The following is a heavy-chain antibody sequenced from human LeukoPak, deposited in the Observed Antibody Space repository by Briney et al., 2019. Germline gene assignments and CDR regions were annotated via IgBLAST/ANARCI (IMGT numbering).Heavy chain of an antibody. CDR1: GGTFSSYA. V-gene: IGHV1-69*05. J-gene: IGHJ2*01. CDR2: IIPIFGTA. Sequence: SVKVSCKASGGTFSSYAFSWVRQAPGQGLEWMGGIIPIFGTANYAQKFQGRVTITTDESTSTAYMELSSLRSEDTAVYYCARDTPTLPGGYFDLWGRGTLVTVSS. D-gene: IGHD3-16*01. CDR3: ARDTPTLPGGYFDL.